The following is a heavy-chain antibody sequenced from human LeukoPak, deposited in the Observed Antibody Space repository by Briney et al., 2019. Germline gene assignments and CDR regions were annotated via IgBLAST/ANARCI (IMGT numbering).Heavy chain of an antibody. J-gene: IGHJ3*02. CDR3: ARDPINTIFGVVDAFDI. V-gene: IGHV4-31*03. D-gene: IGHD3-3*01. CDR2: TYYSGST. CDR1: GGSISSGGYY. Sequence: PSETLSLTCTVSGGSISSGGYYWSWIRQHPGKGLEWIGYTYYSGSTYYNPSLKSRVTISVDTSKNQFSLKLSSVTAADTAVYYCARDPINTIFGVVDAFDIWGQGTMVTVSS.